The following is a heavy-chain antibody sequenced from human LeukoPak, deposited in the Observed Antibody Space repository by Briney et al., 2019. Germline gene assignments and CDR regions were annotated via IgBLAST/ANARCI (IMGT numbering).Heavy chain of an antibody. D-gene: IGHD6-13*01. V-gene: IGHV4-59*01. Sequence: SETLSLTCTVPVGSISRYYWSLIWQPPGKGLEWIGYIYYSGSTNYNPSLKSRVTISVDTSKNPFSLKLSSVTAADTAVYYCSRSSSSRNPIAFDIWGQGTMVTVSS. CDR2: IYYSGST. J-gene: IGHJ3*02. CDR3: SRSSSSRNPIAFDI. CDR1: VGSISRYY.